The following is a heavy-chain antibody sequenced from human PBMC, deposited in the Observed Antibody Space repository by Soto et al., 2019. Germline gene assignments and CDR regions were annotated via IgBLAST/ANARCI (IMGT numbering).Heavy chain of an antibody. Sequence: GGSLRLSCAASGFTFSSYGMHWVRQAPGKGLEWVAVISYDGSEKYYVDSVKGRFTISRDNAKNSLYLQMNSLRAEDTAVYYCARDPNIVLVPAALRSYYYYYGMDVWGQGTTVTVSS. D-gene: IGHD2-2*01. CDR3: ARDPNIVLVPAALRSYYYYYGMDV. J-gene: IGHJ6*02. CDR2: ISYDGSEK. CDR1: GFTFSSYG. V-gene: IGHV3-30*03.